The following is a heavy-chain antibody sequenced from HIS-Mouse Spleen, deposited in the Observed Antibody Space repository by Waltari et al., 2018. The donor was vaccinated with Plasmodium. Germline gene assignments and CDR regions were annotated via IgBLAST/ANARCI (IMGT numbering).Heavy chain of an antibody. CDR3: ARAYYDFWSGYRFDY. J-gene: IGHJ4*02. CDR2: INHSGST. V-gene: IGHV4-34*01. Sequence: QVQLQQWGAGLLKPSETLSLTCAVYGRSFSGYYWSWIRQPPGKGLEWIGEINHSGSTNYNPSLKSRVTISVDTSKNQFSLKLSSVTAADTAVYYCARAYYDFWSGYRFDYWGQGTLVTVSS. D-gene: IGHD3-3*01. CDR1: GRSFSGYY.